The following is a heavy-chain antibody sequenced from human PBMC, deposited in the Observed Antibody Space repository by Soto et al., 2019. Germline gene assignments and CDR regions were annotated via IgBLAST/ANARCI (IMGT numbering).Heavy chain of an antibody. J-gene: IGHJ5*02. D-gene: IGHD2-2*01. V-gene: IGHV4-34*01. CDR2: INHSGST. CDR3: ARGRNIVVVPAAPTNWFDP. Sequence: QVQLQQWGAGLLKPSETLSLTCAVYGGSFSGYYWSWIRQPPGKGLEWIGEINHSGSTNYNPSLKSRVTISVDTSKNQSSLKLSSVTAADTAVYYCARGRNIVVVPAAPTNWFDPWGQGTLVTVSS. CDR1: GGSFSGYY.